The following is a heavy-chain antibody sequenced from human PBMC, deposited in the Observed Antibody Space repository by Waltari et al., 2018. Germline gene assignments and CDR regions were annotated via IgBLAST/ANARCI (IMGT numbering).Heavy chain of an antibody. Sequence: EVQLVESGGGLVQPGGSLRLSCAASGFTFSKFWMHWFPQVPGKGLVWVSRIYSDGSITNYADSVKGRFNISRDNAKNTVYLQMHSLRVEDTAVYYCASPRTPPNWGSYMDLWGKGTTVTVSS. CDR1: GFTFSKFW. CDR3: ASPRTPPNWGSYMDL. CDR2: IYSDGSIT. J-gene: IGHJ6*03. D-gene: IGHD7-27*01. V-gene: IGHV3-74*01.